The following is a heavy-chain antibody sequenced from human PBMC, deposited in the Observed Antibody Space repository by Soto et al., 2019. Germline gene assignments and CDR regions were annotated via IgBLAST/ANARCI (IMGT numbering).Heavy chain of an antibody. J-gene: IGHJ4*02. CDR1: GDSIRSGNYA. V-gene: IGHV4-31*03. CDR3: ARGRPIPLDFDY. Sequence: SRALTFTVSGDSIRSGNYAWSWIRQHPGKGLEWIGSMSYSGSTYYNPSLKSRGNISLDTYRNPLSLKLSSVTAADTAVYFCARGRPIPLDFDYWGQGTLVTSSS. CDR2: MSYSGST.